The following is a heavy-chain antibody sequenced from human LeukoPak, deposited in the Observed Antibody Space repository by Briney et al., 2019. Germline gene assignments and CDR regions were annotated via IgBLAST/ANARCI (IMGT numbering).Heavy chain of an antibody. CDR1: GYTFTGYY. J-gene: IGHJ4*02. D-gene: IGHD2-8*01. CDR3: ARVNGVSYYLDY. CDR2: INPNSGGT. V-gene: IGHV1-2*02. Sequence: ASVKVSCKASGYTFTGYYMHWVRQAPGQGLEWMGWINPNSGGTNYAQKFQGRVTMTRDTSISTAYMVLSRLRSDDTAVYYCARVNGVSYYLDYWGQGTLVTVSS.